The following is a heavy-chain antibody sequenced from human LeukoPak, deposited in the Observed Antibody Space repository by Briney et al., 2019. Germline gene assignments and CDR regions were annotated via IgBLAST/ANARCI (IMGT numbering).Heavy chain of an antibody. D-gene: IGHD3-3*01. J-gene: IGHJ4*02. CDR1: GGAFSGYY. CDR2: INHSGST. CDR3: AREVRFLEWYDY. Sequence: SETLSLTCAVYGGAFSGYYWSWIRQPPGKGLEWIGKINHSGSTYYNPSLESRVTISVDTSKNQFSLKLGSVTAADTAVYYCAREVRFLEWYDYWGQGTLVTVFS. V-gene: IGHV4-34*01.